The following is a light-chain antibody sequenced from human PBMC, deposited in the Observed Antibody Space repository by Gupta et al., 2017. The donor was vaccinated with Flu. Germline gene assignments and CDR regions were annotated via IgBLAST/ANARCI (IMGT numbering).Light chain of an antibody. V-gene: IGLV3-21*02. CDR3: QLWDGCSGHRV. CDR1: NIGSKS. Sequence: SYVLTQPPSVSVAPGQTARIACGGNNIGSKSVHWYQKKPDQAPVLVVYDDGDRPSGIPERFSGSKSGNTATLTVSGVEDGDEAAYYCQLWDGCSGHRVFGGGTKLTVL. CDR2: DDG. J-gene: IGLJ3*02.